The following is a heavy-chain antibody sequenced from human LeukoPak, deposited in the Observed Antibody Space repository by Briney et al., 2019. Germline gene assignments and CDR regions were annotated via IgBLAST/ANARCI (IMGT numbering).Heavy chain of an antibody. Sequence: SETLSLTCTVSGGSISSYYWSWIRQPAGKGLEWIGRIYTSGSANYNPSLKSRVTMSVDTSKNQFSLKLSSATAADTAVYYCARDLIVVVPFGWFAPGGKGPLVTVSS. CDR1: GGSISSYY. V-gene: IGHV4-4*07. CDR2: IYTSGSA. D-gene: IGHD2-2*01. J-gene: IGHJ5*02. CDR3: ARDLIVVVPFGWFAP.